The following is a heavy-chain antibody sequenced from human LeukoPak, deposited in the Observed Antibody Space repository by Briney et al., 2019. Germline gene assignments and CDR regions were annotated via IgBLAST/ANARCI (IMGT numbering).Heavy chain of an antibody. CDR1: GFTVSSNY. D-gene: IGHD5-12*01. J-gene: IGHJ4*02. V-gene: IGHV3-53*01. CDR3: ARASGYSGYDRFDY. CDR2: IYSGGDT. Sequence: GGSLRLSCAASGFTVSSNYMSWVRQAPGKGLEWVSVIYSGGDTYYADSVKGRFTISRDNSKNTLYLQMNTLRAEDTAVYYCARASGYSGYDRFDYWGQGTLVTVSS.